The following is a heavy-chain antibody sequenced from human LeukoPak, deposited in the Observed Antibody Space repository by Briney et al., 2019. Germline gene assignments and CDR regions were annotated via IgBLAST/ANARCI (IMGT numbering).Heavy chain of an antibody. D-gene: IGHD3-16*01. V-gene: IGHV3-7*01. CDR1: GFTFSSSW. CDR3: ATEHWGPNS. Sequence: GGSLRLSCAASGFTFSSSWMTWVRQAPGKGLEWLANIKGDGSDKNYVDSVKGRFTISRDNAKNSLFLQMSSLRGEDTALYYCATEHWGPNSWGQGTLVTVSS. CDR2: IKGDGSDK. J-gene: IGHJ4*02.